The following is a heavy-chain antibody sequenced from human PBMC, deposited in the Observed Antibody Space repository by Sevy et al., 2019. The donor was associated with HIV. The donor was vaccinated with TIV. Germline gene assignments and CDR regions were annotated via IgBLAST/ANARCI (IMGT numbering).Heavy chain of an antibody. D-gene: IGHD4-17*01. V-gene: IGHV3-48*01. CDR3: ARLNYGDSFDH. J-gene: IGHJ1*01. Sequence: GGSLRLSCATSGFSFNMYSLNWVRQPPGKGLEWISYISSAMNNKTYADSVRGRFTISRDSARKTVFLQMNNLRSDDTAVYYGARLNYGDSFDHWGQGTLVTVSS. CDR2: ISSAMNNK. CDR1: GFSFNMYS.